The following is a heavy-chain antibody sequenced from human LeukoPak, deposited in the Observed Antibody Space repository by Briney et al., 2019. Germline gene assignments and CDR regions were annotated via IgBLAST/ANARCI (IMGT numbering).Heavy chain of an antibody. CDR2: IYYSGST. Sequence: SETLSLTCTVSGGSISSYYWSWIRQPPGKGLEWLGYIYYSGSTNYNPSLKSRVTISVDTSKNQFSLKLSSVTAADTAVYYCARAPRYCSGGSCYQYFDYWGQGTLVTVSS. V-gene: IGHV4-59*01. CDR1: GGSISSYY. CDR3: ARAPRYCSGGSCYQYFDY. D-gene: IGHD2-15*01. J-gene: IGHJ4*02.